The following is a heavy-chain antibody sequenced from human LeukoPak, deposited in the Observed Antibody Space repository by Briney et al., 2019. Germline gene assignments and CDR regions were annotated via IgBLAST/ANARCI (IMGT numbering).Heavy chain of an antibody. CDR1: GGTFSSYA. J-gene: IGHJ5*02. CDR3: ARDAEAGTIWFDP. CDR2: IIPIFGTA. V-gene: IGHV1-69*05. D-gene: IGHD6-13*01. Sequence: ASVKVSCKASGGTFSSYAISWVRQAPGQGLEWMGGIIPIFGTANYAQKFQGRVTITTDESTSTAYMELSRLRSDDTAVYYCARDAEAGTIWFDPWGQGTLVTVSS.